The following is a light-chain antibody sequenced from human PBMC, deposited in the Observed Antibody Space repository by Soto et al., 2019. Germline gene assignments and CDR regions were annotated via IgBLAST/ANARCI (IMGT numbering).Light chain of an antibody. CDR1: EDISTW. V-gene: IGKV1-12*01. Sequence: DIQMTQSPSSVSAAVGDIVTITCRSSEDISTWLAWYQQKPGKAPKFLIYSASSLQRGVPSRFRGSGSGTDFTLNITGLQPDDFATYYCQQSFTVPITFGQGTRLEIK. CDR3: QQSFTVPIT. J-gene: IGKJ5*01. CDR2: SAS.